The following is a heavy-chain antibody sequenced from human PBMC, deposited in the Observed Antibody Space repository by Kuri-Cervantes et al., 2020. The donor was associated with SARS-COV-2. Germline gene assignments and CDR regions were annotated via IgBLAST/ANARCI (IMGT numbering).Heavy chain of an antibody. Sequence: SETLSLTCAVSGYSISSGYYWGWIRQPPGKGLEWIGSIYHSGSTYYNPSLKSRVTISVDTSKNQFSLKLSSVTAADTAVYYCVRGGGGTYSNFDYWGQGTLVTVSS. CDR1: GYSISSGYY. J-gene: IGHJ4*02. CDR3: VRGGGGTYSNFDY. CDR2: IYHSGST. D-gene: IGHD1-26*01. V-gene: IGHV4-38-2*01.